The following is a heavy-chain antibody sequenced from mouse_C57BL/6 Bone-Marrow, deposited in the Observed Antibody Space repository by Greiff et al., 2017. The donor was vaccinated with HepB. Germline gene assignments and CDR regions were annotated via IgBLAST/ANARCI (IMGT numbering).Heavy chain of an antibody. Sequence: QVQLQQPGAELVMPGASVKLSCKASGYTFTSYWMHWVKQRPGQGLEWIGEIDPSDSYTNYNQKFKGKSTLTVDKSSSTAYMQLSSLTSEDSAVYDCARHYYGSSFFDYWGQGTTLTVSS. CDR1: GYTFTSYW. J-gene: IGHJ2*01. V-gene: IGHV1-69*01. D-gene: IGHD1-1*01. CDR2: IDPSDSYT. CDR3: ARHYYGSSFFDY.